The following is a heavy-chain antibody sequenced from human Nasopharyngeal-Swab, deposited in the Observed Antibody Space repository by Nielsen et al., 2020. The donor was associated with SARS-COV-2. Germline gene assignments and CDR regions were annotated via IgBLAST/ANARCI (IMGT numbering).Heavy chain of an antibody. V-gene: IGHV5-51*01. Sequence: GESLKISCKGSGYIFTTYWIAWMRQMPGKGLEWMGIIYVGDSDTRYSPSFQGRVTISADKSISTAYLQWSSLKTSDTAMYYCARLPRHSSASINYYYYMDVWGKGTTVTVSS. CDR2: IYVGDSDT. D-gene: IGHD3-22*01. CDR1: GYIFTTYW. CDR3: ARLPRHSSASINYYYYMDV. J-gene: IGHJ6*03.